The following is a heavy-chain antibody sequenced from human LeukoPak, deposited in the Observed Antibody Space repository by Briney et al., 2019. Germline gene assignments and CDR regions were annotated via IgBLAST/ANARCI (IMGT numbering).Heavy chain of an antibody. D-gene: IGHD4-23*01. CDR1: GYSFTSYW. CDR2: IDPSDSYT. CDR3: ARVRGSNGGNLLDY. Sequence: GESLKISCQGSGYSFTSYWISWVRPMPGKGLEWMGRIDPSDSYTNYSPSFQGHVTISADKSISTAYLQWSSLKASDTAMYYCARVRGSNGGNLLDYWGQGALVTVSS. V-gene: IGHV5-10-1*01. J-gene: IGHJ4*02.